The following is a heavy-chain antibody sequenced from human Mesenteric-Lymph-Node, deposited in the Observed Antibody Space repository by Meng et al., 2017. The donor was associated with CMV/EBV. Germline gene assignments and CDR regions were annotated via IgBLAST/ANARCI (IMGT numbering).Heavy chain of an antibody. Sequence: SQTLSLTCVISGDRVSSDTAAWNWIRKSPSRGLEWLGRTYYKSKWYSDYAVSVKSRIIINSDTSKNQFSMQLNSVTPEDTAVYYCARADRLDSANYSPDYYYGLGVWGQGTTVTVSS. CDR2: TYYKSKWYS. J-gene: IGHJ6*02. CDR3: ARADRLDSANYSPDYYYGLGV. D-gene: IGHD4/OR15-4a*01. CDR1: GDRVSSDTAA. V-gene: IGHV6-1*01.